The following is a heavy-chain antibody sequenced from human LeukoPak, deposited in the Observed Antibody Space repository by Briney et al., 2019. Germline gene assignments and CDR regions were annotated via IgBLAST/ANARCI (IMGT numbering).Heavy chain of an antibody. J-gene: IGHJ4*02. Sequence: SETLSLTCTVSGDSIGSYYWGWIRQPPGKGLEWIGSIYHSGDTYYNPSLKSRITISVDTSKNQFSLKLNSVTAADTAVYYCARQGYCSGGTCYRYFDYWGQGTLVTVSS. D-gene: IGHD2-15*01. CDR3: ARQGYCSGGTCYRYFDY. CDR1: GDSIGSYY. V-gene: IGHV4-38-2*02. CDR2: IYHSGDT.